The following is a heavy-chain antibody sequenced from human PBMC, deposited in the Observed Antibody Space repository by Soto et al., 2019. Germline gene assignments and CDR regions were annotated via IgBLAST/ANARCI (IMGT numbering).Heavy chain of an antibody. V-gene: IGHV1-46*01. CDR2: INPSGGST. CDR3: ARGGSGSYLDYYYGMDV. Sequence: QVQLVQSGAEVKKPGASVKVSCKASGYTFTSYYMHWVRQAPGQGLEWMGIINPSGGSTSYAQKFHGRVTMTRDTSTITVYMELRSLRSEDTAVYYCARGGSGSYLDYYYGMDVWGQGTTVTVSS. CDR1: GYTFTSYY. J-gene: IGHJ6*02. D-gene: IGHD1-26*01.